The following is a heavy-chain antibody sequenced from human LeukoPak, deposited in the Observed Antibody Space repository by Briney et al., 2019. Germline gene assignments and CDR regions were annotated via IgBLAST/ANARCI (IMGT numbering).Heavy chain of an antibody. CDR1: GGSISSGDYY. J-gene: IGHJ4*02. D-gene: IGHD1-26*01. CDR3: ARGGSGSQYFDY. V-gene: IGHV4-30-4*01. Sequence: SETLSLTCTVSGGSISSGDYYWSWIRQPPGKGLEWIGYIYHSGSSYYNPSLKSRVTISVDTSKNQLSLKLSSVTAADTAVYYCARGGSGSQYFDYWGQGTLVTVSS. CDR2: IYHSGSS.